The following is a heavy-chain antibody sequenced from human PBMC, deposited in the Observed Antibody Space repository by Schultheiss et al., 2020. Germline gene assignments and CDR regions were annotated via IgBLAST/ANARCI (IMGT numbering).Heavy chain of an antibody. V-gene: IGHV4-34*01. Sequence: SETLSLTCAVYGGSFSGYYWSWIRQPPGKGLEWIGEINHSGSTNYNPSLKSRVTISVDKSKNQFSLKLSSVTAADTAVYYCARGRDRSSGWIPTYWGQGTLVTVSS. D-gene: IGHD6-19*01. CDR2: INHSGST. J-gene: IGHJ4*02. CDR1: GGSFSGYY. CDR3: ARGRDRSSGWIPTY.